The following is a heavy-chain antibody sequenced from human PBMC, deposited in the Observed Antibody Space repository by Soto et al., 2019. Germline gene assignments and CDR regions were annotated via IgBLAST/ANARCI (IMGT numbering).Heavy chain of an antibody. J-gene: IGHJ6*02. CDR3: ARSRYYDTTGYYTFYYYYYGMDV. CDR2: TFPGNSET. D-gene: IGHD3-22*01. Sequence: GESLKISCNGSGYSFSNYWIGWVRQMSGKGLEWMAITFPGNSETRYSPSFQGHVTISADRSISTAYLQWSSLKASDTALYYCARSRYYDTTGYYTFYYYYYGMDVWGQGTKVTVYS. V-gene: IGHV5-51*01. CDR1: GYSFSNYW.